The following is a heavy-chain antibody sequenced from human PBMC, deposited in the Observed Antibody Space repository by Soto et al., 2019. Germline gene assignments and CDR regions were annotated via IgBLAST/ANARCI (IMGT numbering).Heavy chain of an antibody. CDR2: ISGSGGST. D-gene: IGHD6-13*01. Sequence: ESGGGLVQPGGSLRLSCAASGFTFSSYAMSWVRHAPGKGLEWVSAISGSGGSTHYADSVKGRFTISRDNSKNTLFLQMNSLRAEDTAVYYCAKDHGSSSWLFYFDYWGQGTLVTVSS. V-gene: IGHV3-23*01. J-gene: IGHJ4*02. CDR3: AKDHGSSSWLFYFDY. CDR1: GFTFSSYA.